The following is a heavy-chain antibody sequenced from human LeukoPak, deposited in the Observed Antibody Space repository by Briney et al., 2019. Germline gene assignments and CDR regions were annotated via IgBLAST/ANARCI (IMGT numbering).Heavy chain of an antibody. CDR2: IGADNENT. D-gene: IGHD4-17*01. V-gene: IGHV1-18*01. J-gene: IGHJ4*02. Sequence: ASVTVSCKASGYTFTGYHMHWVRQAPGQGLEWVGWIGADNENTNYAQKFQGRVTMTTDTSTSTVYMELRSLRSDDTAVYYCARAGATVTKFYDYWGQGTLVSVSS. CDR3: ARAGATVTKFYDY. CDR1: GYTFTGYH.